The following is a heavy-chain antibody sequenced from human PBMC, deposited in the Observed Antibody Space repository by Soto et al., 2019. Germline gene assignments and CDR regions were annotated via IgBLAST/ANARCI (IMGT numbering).Heavy chain of an antibody. CDR1: GFTFSSYA. D-gene: IGHD3-22*01. CDR3: AKSPKVISAFFDE. CDR2: ISGSDNST. Sequence: GGSLRLSCAASGFTFSSYAMSWVRQAPGKGLEWVSAISGSDNSTYYADSVKGRFTISRDNSKNTLYLQMSSLRADDAAIYYCAKSPKVISAFFDEWGQGWMVTVS. J-gene: IGHJ4*02. V-gene: IGHV3-23*01.